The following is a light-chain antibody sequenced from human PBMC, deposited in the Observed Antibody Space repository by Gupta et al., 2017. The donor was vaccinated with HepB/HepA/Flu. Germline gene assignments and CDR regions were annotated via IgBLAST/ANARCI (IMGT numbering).Light chain of an antibody. V-gene: IGLV2-23*02. CDR1: SSDVGSYNL. Sequence: QSALTQPASVSGSPGQSITISCTGTSSDVGSYNLVSWYQQHPGKAPKLMIYEVNKRPSGVSNRFSGSKSVNTASLTISGIQVEDEADDYCCSYAGSSTLVFGGGTTLTV. J-gene: IGLJ3*02. CDR2: EVN. CDR3: CSYAGSSTLV.